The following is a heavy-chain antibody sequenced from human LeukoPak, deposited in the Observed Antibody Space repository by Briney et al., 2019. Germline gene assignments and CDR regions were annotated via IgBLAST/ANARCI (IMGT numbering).Heavy chain of an antibody. CDR1: GGTFSSYT. CDR3: ARDPPRIVGTTIADP. D-gene: IGHD2-21*01. V-gene: IGHV1-69*17. Sequence: SVKVSCKASGGTFSSYTISWVRQPPGRGLEWMGGIIPIFGIANYAQKFQGRVTITADKSTSTAYMELRSLRSEDTAVYYCARDPPRIVGTTIADPWGQGTLVTVSS. J-gene: IGHJ5*02. CDR2: IIPIFGIA.